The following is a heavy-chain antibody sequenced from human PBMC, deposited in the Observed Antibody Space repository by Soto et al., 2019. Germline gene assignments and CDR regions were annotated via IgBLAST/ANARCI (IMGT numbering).Heavy chain of an antibody. CDR1: GYTFTYYA. CDR3: ARDSEIRYFDWLLQPDYYDMDI. V-gene: IGHV1-3*01. D-gene: IGHD3-9*01. J-gene: IGHJ6*02. CDR2: INAGNGNT. Sequence: SVKVSCKSSGYTFTYYAAHWVRQAPGHRIEWMAWINAGNGNTKYSQKFQGRVTITRDTSTSTAYMELSSLRSDDTAVSYCARDSEIRYFDWLLQPDYYDMDIWGQGTTVTVSS.